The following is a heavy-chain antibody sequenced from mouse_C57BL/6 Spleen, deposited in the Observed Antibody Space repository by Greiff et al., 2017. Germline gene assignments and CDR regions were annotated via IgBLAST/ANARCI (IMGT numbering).Heavy chain of an antibody. CDR1: GFTFSSYA. Sequence: EVQGVESGGGLVKPGGSLKLSCAASGFTFSSYAMSWVRQTPEKRLEWVATISDGGSYTYYPDNGKGRFTISRDNAKNNLYLQMSHLKSEDTAMYYCARVYDYDDGGYYFDYWGQGTTLTVSS. CDR2: ISDGGSYT. J-gene: IGHJ2*01. V-gene: IGHV5-4*01. D-gene: IGHD2-4*01. CDR3: ARVYDYDDGGYYFDY.